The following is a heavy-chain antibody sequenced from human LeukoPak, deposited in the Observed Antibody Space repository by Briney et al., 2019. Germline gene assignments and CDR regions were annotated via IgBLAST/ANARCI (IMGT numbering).Heavy chain of an antibody. CDR3: ARNGGGLDY. Sequence: GGSLRLSCAASEFTFSSYDIIWARQPSGKGLEWGTWITGSGGAVKYTDSVKGRFTISRDNAKKSVYLQMNSLKVEDTAVYYCARNGGGLDYWGQGTLVTVSS. D-gene: IGHD3-16*01. CDR2: ITGSGGAV. V-gene: IGHV3-48*03. J-gene: IGHJ4*02. CDR1: EFTFSSYD.